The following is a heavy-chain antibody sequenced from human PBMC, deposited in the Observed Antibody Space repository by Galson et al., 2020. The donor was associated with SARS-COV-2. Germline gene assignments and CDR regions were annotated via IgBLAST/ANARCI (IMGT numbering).Heavy chain of an antibody. CDR2: INSDGSST. D-gene: IGHD3-3*01. CDR3: ARVRRLPDYDFWSGYDTGLGGDYYYCGMDV. CDR1: GFTFSSYW. V-gene: IGHV3-74*01. J-gene: IGHJ6*02. Sequence: GESLKISCAASGFTFSSYWMHWVRQAPGKGLVWVSRINSDGSSTSYADSVKGRFTISRDNAKNTLYLQMNSLRAEDTAVYYCARVRRLPDYDFWSGYDTGLGGDYYYCGMDVWGQGTTGTVSS.